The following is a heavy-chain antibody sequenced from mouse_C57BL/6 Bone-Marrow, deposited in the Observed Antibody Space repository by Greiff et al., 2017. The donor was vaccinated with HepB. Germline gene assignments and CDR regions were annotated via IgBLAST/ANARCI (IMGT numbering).Heavy chain of an antibody. Sequence: EVQLQQSGAELVKPGASVKIPCKASGYTFTDYNMDWVKQSHGKSLEWIGDINPNNGGTIYNQKFKGKATLTVDKSSSTAYMELRSLTSEDTAVYYCSRDYYGSSSYYFDYWGQGTTLTVSS. J-gene: IGHJ2*01. CDR2: INPNNGGT. V-gene: IGHV1-18*01. D-gene: IGHD1-1*01. CDR1: GYTFTDYN. CDR3: SRDYYGSSSYYFDY.